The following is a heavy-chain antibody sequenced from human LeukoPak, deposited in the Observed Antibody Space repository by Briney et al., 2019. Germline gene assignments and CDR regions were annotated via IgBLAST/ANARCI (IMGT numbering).Heavy chain of an antibody. CDR2: ISYDGTNK. CDR3: ARGTGSSWYYDY. J-gene: IGHJ4*02. CDR1: GFTFSSYA. V-gene: IGHV3-30*04. D-gene: IGHD6-13*01. Sequence: GGSLRLSCAASGFTFSSYAMHWVRQAPGKGLEWVAVISYDGTNKYYADSVKVRFTISRDNSKNTLYLQMNSLRPEDTAVYYCARGTGSSWYYDYWGQGTLVTVSS.